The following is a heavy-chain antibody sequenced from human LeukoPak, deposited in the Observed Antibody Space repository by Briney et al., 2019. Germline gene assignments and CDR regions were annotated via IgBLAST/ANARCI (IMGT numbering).Heavy chain of an antibody. Sequence: SETLSLTCTVSGYSISSGYYWGWIRQPPGKGLEWIGSIYHSGRTFYNPSLKSRVTISVDTSNNQFSLKLSSVTAADTAVYSCARYYRPAYYFDYWGQGTLVTVSS. D-gene: IGHD2/OR15-2a*01. J-gene: IGHJ4*02. V-gene: IGHV4-38-2*02. CDR3: ARYYRPAYYFDY. CDR1: GYSISSGYY. CDR2: IYHSGRT.